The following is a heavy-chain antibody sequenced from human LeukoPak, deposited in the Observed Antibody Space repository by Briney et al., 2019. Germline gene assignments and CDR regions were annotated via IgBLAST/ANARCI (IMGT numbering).Heavy chain of an antibody. CDR2: VDPEDGET. CDR3: TSGSARNWFDP. D-gene: IGHD6-6*01. Sequence: ASVKISCKGSGYTFTDYYMHWVQQAPAKGLEWMGLVDPEDGETIYAEKFHGRVTITADTATDTAYLDLSSLRSEDTAAYDFTSGSARNWFDPWGQGTLVTVPS. V-gene: IGHV1-69-2*01. J-gene: IGHJ5*02. CDR1: GYTFTDYY.